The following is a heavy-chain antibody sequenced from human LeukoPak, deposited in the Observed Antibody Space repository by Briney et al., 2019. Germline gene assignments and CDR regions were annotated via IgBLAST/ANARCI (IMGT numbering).Heavy chain of an antibody. CDR1: GYSISSGYY. J-gene: IGHJ5*02. Sequence: SETLSLACTVSGYSISSGYYWGWIRQPPGKGLEWIGSIYHSGSTYYNPSLKSRVTISVDTSKNQFSLKLSSVTAADTAVYYCARDYYGSDSIWFDPWGQGTLVTVSS. CDR2: IYHSGST. D-gene: IGHD3-10*01. CDR3: ARDYYGSDSIWFDP. V-gene: IGHV4-38-2*02.